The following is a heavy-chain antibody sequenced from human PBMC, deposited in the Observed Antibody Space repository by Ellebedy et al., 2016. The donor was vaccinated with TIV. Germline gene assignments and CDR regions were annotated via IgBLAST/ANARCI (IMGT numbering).Heavy chain of an antibody. J-gene: IGHJ4*02. CDR2: INGGNGNT. CDR3: ANDAYDHGDYVRR. CDR1: GYTFTTYS. Sequence: AASVKVSCKASGYTFTTYSMHWVRQAPGQRLEWMGWINGGNGNTMYSQKFQGRVTIISDTSASTAYIELSSLRSEDTAVYYCANDAYDHGDYVRRWGQGTLVTVSS. V-gene: IGHV1-3*01. D-gene: IGHD4-17*01.